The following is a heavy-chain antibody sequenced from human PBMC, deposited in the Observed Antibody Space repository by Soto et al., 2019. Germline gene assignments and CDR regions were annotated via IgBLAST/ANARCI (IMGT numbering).Heavy chain of an antibody. D-gene: IGHD2-2*01. CDR2: ISWKSDNL. V-gene: IGHV3-9*01. CDR1: GFTFDDYA. J-gene: IGHJ5*02. CDR3: ARSLVAAVGRVGFDT. Sequence: GGSLRLSCAASGFTFDDYAMHWVRQAPGKGLEWVSGISWKSDNLGYADSVKGRFTISRDNAQNSLYLQMNRLRAEDTAFYYCARSLVAAVGRVGFDTWGKGTLVTVSS.